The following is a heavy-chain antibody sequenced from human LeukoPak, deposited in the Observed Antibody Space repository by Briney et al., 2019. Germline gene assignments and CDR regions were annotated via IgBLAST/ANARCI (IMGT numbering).Heavy chain of an antibody. D-gene: IGHD2-2*01. CDR1: GFTFSSYA. CDR2: ISYDGSNK. Sequence: GGSLRLSCAASGFTFSSYAMHWVRQAPGKGLEWVAVISYDGSNKYYADSVKGRFTISRDSAKNSLYLQMNSLRAEDTAVYYCAREKAAVAVPAAISDYWGQGTLVTVSS. V-gene: IGHV3-30-3*01. J-gene: IGHJ4*02. CDR3: AREKAAVAVPAAISDY.